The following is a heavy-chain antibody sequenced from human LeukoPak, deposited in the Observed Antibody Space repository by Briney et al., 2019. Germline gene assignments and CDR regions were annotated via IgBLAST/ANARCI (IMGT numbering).Heavy chain of an antibody. J-gene: IGHJ6*03. D-gene: IGHD3-16*01. CDR2: MNPNSANT. CDR3: ARVLGRGAMDV. Sequence: ASVKVSCKASGYTFTSYGISWVRQATGQGLEWMGWMNPNSANTGYAQKFQGRVTMTRNTSISTAYMELSSLRSEDTAVYYCARVLGRGAMDVWGKGTTVTVSS. CDR1: GYTFTSYG. V-gene: IGHV1-8*02.